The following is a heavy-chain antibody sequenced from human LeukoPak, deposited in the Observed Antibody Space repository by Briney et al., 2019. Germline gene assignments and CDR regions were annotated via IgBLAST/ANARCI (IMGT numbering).Heavy chain of an antibody. CDR2: ISGSGGNT. V-gene: IGHV3-23*01. J-gene: IGHJ6*03. CDR1: GFTLSSYA. Sequence: PGGSLRLSCAASGFTLSSYAMSWVRQAPGKGLEWVSAISGSGGNTYYADSVKGRFTISRDNSKNTLYLQMNSLRAEDTAMYYCAKNYDFWSGDYYMDVWGKGTTVTVSS. D-gene: IGHD3-3*01. CDR3: AKNYDFWSGDYYMDV.